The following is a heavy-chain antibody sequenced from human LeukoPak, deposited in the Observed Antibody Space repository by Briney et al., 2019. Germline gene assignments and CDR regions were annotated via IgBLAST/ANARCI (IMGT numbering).Heavy chain of an antibody. D-gene: IGHD5-18*01. Sequence: ASVKVSCKASGYTFTGYYMHWVRQAPGQGLEWMGRINPNSGGTNYAQKFQGRVTMTRDTSISTAYMELSRLRSDDTAVYYCARDGSVGYSYGSDYWGQGTLVTVSS. J-gene: IGHJ4*02. CDR3: ARDGSVGYSYGSDY. V-gene: IGHV1-2*06. CDR2: INPNSGGT. CDR1: GYTFTGYY.